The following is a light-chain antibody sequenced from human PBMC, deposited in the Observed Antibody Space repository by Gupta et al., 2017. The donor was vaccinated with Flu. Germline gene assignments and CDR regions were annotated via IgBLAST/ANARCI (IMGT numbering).Light chain of an antibody. CDR2: RSN. CDR1: NNTVGKQG. Sequence: GLGQTATLTCSGNNNTVGKQGAARRQQHQCPPPNLLAYRSNYRPSGISERCSASRSGHVASLTITGLRPEDEADYYCSARDSGRRHWGIGG. CDR3: SARDSGRRHWG. V-gene: IGLV10-54*04. J-gene: IGLJ2*01.